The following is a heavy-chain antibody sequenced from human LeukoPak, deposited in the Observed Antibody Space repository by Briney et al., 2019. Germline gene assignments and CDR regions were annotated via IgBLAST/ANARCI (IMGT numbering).Heavy chain of an antibody. V-gene: IGHV3-74*01. J-gene: IGHJ4*02. CDR3: ATARNFRFEY. CDR2: MNGEGTTI. CDR1: GLTFRTTW. D-gene: IGHD1-7*01. Sequence: GGSPRLSCATSGLTFRTTWMHWVRQAPGKGLMWVSRMNGEGTTIDYADSVKGRFTVSRDYAKNTLFLQMNNLRTEDTALYFCATARNFRFEYWGQGSLVIVSA.